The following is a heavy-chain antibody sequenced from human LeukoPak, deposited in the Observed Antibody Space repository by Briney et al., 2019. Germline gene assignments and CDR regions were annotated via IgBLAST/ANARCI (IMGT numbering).Heavy chain of an antibody. Sequence: EGSLRLSCAASRFTFSSYSMNWVRQAPGKGLEWVSSISSSSSYIYFADSVKGRFTISRDNAKNSLYLQMNSLRAEDTAVYYCARDTYYDILTGPSRLDVWGKGTTVTVSS. CDR3: ARDTYYDILTGPSRLDV. CDR1: RFTFSSYS. CDR2: ISSSSSYI. J-gene: IGHJ6*04. V-gene: IGHV3-21*01. D-gene: IGHD3-9*01.